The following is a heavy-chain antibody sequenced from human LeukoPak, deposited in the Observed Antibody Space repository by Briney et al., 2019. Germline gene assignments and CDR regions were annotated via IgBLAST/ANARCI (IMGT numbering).Heavy chain of an antibody. CDR2: IKSDGSST. CDR3: ARGSQADYYGSGSYPDY. J-gene: IGHJ4*02. D-gene: IGHD3-10*01. Sequence: SLRLXXAASGXTXSSYWMHWVRQAPGKGLVWVSRIKSDGSSTKYADSVKGRLTISRDNAKNTLYLQMNSLRAEDTAVYYCARGSQADYYGSGSYPDYWGQGTLVTVSS. CDR1: GXTXSSYW. V-gene: IGHV3-74*03.